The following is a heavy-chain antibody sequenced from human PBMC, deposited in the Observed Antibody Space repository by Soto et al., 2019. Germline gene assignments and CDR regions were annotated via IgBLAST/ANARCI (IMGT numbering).Heavy chain of an antibody. Sequence: PSETLSLTCTVSSAPVSSTTYTWGWIRQPPGKGLEWVASVYYGGRSYYNPSLNSRVTISVDTSKNQFSLKLSSVTAADTAVYYCARTNKAYYYDSSGYYYHFAFDIWGQGTMVTVSS. J-gene: IGHJ3*02. D-gene: IGHD3-22*01. CDR3: ARTNKAYYYDSSGYYYHFAFDI. V-gene: IGHV4-39*01. CDR1: SAPVSSTTYT. CDR2: VYYGGRS.